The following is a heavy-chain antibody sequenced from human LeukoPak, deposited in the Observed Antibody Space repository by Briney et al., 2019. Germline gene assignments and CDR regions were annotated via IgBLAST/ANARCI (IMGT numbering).Heavy chain of an antibody. D-gene: IGHD3-10*01. CDR2: IGGVGGST. Sequence: PGGSLRLSCAASGFTFSNYAMSWVRQAPGKGLEWVSGIGGVGGSTYYADSVKGRFTISRDNSKNTLYLQMNSLRAEDTAVYYCAKLTMGLDWYFDLWGRGTLVTVSS. CDR1: GFTFSNYA. CDR3: AKLTMGLDWYFDL. J-gene: IGHJ2*01. V-gene: IGHV3-23*01.